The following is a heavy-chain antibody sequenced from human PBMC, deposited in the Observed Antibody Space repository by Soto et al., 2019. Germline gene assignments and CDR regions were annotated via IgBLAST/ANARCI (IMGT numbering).Heavy chain of an antibody. V-gene: IGHV4-39*01. CDR1: GDTISASSSYC. J-gene: IGHJ6*03. D-gene: IGHD3-3*01. CDR3: ARIKIVGMLTYYMYA. CDR2: MYYSGST. Sequence: PSEPLSLTCTVSGDTISASSSYCWRWIRQPPGKGLEWIANMYYSGSTYYNPSLKSRVTISLETSKNQFSLKLNSVTAADMAVYYCARIKIVGMLTYYMYALCIGATVTISS.